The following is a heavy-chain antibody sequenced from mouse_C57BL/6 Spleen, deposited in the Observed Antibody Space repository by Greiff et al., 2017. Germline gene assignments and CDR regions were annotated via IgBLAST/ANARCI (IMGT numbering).Heavy chain of an antibody. J-gene: IGHJ1*03. CDR1: GYAFTNYL. CDR3: ARSDDGYYEYFEV. CDR2: INPGSGGT. Sequence: QVQLQQSGAELVRPGTSVKVSCKASGYAFTNYLIEWVKQRPGQGLEWIGVINPGSGGTNYNEKFKGKATLTADKSSSTAYMQLSSLTSEDSAVYFCARSDDGYYEYFEVWGTGTTVTVSS. V-gene: IGHV1-54*01. D-gene: IGHD2-3*01.